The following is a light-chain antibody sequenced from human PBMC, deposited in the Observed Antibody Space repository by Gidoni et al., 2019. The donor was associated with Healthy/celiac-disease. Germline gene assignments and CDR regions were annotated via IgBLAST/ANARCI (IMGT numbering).Light chain of an antibody. CDR3: QQYDNLPLT. Sequence: DIQMTQSPSSLSESVGDRVTITCQASQDISNHLNWYQQKPGKAPKLLIYDASNLETGVPSRFSGSGSGTDFTFTISSLQPEDIATYYCQQYDNLPLTFGGGTKVEIK. CDR2: DAS. CDR1: QDISNH. J-gene: IGKJ4*01. V-gene: IGKV1-33*01.